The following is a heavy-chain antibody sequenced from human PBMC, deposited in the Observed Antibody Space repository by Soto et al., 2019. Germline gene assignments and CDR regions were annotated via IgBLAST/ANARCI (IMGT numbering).Heavy chain of an antibody. CDR3: ARDKRDLRFLEWSYYFDY. CDR2: ISYDGSNK. D-gene: IGHD3-3*01. J-gene: IGHJ4*02. V-gene: IGHV3-30-3*01. Sequence: QVQLVESGGGVVQPGRSLRLSCAASGFTFSGCAMHWVRQGPGKGLEWVAVISYDGSNKYYADSVKGRFTISRDNSKNTLYLQMNSLRAEDTAVYYCARDKRDLRFLEWSYYFDYWGQGTLVTVSS. CDR1: GFTFSGCA.